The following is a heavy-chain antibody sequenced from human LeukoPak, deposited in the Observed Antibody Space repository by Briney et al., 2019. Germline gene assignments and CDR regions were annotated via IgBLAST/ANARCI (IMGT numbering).Heavy chain of an antibody. CDR3: VKDLRSDGSGTTSGYMGV. Sequence: AGGSLRLSCVVSGFTLSNYGMTWVRKGPGKGLEWVSSISGDNTYYADSVKGRFTISRDNSKNTLYLQMNSLRAEDTAVYYCVKDLRSDGSGTTSGYMGVWGRGTTVTVSS. V-gene: IGHV3-23*01. J-gene: IGHJ6*03. CDR2: ISGDNT. CDR1: GFTLSNYG. D-gene: IGHD3-10*01.